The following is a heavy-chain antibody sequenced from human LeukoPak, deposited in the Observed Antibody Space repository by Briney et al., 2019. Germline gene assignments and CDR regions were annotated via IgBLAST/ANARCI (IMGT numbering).Heavy chain of an antibody. V-gene: IGHV4-4*02. D-gene: IGHD3-10*01. CDR2: IYHSGST. J-gene: IGHJ4*02. Sequence: SGTLSLTCAVSGGSISSSNWWSWVRQPPGKGLEWIGEIYHSGSTNYNPSLKSRVTISVDKSKNQFSLKLSSMTAADTAVYYCARDPTMVRGAADYYFDYWGQGTLVTVSS. CDR3: ARDPTMVRGAADYYFDY. CDR1: GGSISSSNW.